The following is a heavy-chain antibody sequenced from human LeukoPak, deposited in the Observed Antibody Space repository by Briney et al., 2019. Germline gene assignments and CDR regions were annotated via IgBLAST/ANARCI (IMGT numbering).Heavy chain of an antibody. CDR3: ARGRERRRDGFSYGFQYYYYYMDV. V-gene: IGHV4-34*01. CDR2: INHSGST. CDR1: GGSFSCYY. J-gene: IGHJ6*03. Sequence: SETLSLTCAVYGGSFSCYYCSWIRQPPGKGLECIGEINHSGSTNYNPSLKSRVTISVDTSKNQFSLKLSSVTAADTAVYYCARGRERRRDGFSYGFQYYYYYMDVWGKGTTVTVSS. D-gene: IGHD5-18*01.